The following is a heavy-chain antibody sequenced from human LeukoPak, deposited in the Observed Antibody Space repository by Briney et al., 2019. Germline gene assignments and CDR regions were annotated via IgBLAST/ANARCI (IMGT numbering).Heavy chain of an antibody. J-gene: IGHJ4*02. Sequence: GGSLRLSCAASGFTFSSYSMNWVRQAPGKGLEWVSYISSSSSTIYYADSVKGRFTISRDNAKNSLYLQMNSLRAEDTAVYYCASNPLGGSGAADYWGQGTLVTVSS. CDR2: ISSSSSTI. V-gene: IGHV3-48*04. CDR3: ASNPLGGSGAADY. D-gene: IGHD6-19*01. CDR1: GFTFSSYS.